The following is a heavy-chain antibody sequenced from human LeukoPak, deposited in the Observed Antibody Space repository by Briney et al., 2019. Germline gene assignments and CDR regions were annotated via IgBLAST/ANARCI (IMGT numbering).Heavy chain of an antibody. Sequence: PSETLSLTCTVSGGSVSSGSYYWSWIRQPPGKGLEWIGEINHSGSTNYNPSLKSRVTISVDTSKNQFSLKLSSVTAADTAVYYCARGSTTPPSYWYYYYGMDVWGKGTTVTVSS. CDR2: INHSGST. CDR3: ARGSTTPPSYWYYYYGMDV. J-gene: IGHJ6*04. CDR1: GGSVSSGSYY. D-gene: IGHD3-10*01. V-gene: IGHV4-39*07.